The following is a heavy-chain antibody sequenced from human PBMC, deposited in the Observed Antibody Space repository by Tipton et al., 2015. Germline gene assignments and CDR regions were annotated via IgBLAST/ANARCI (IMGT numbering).Heavy chain of an antibody. J-gene: IGHJ4*02. CDR2: IQYSGGT. Sequence: GLVKPSETLSLTCTVSSDSINKYYWSWIRQPPGKELQWIGYIQYSGGTNYNPSLEGRVSMSVDTSKTQFSLEMRSVTATDTAVYYCAMARGRHGGLFDSWGQGTLVTVSS. CDR3: AMARGRHGGLFDS. D-gene: IGHD4-23*01. CDR1: SDSINKYY. V-gene: IGHV4-59*01.